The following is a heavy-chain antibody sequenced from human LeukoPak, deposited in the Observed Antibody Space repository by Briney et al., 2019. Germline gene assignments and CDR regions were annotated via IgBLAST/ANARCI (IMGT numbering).Heavy chain of an antibody. Sequence: SETLSLTCTVSGGSISSYYWSWIRQPPGKGLEWIGYVYYSGSTSYNPSLKSRVTISVDTSKNQFSLKLSSATAADAAVYYCARGPGSGTYWAFDYWGQGTLVTVSS. D-gene: IGHD1-26*01. CDR1: GGSISSYY. V-gene: IGHV4-59*01. CDR2: VYYSGST. CDR3: ARGPGSGTYWAFDY. J-gene: IGHJ4*02.